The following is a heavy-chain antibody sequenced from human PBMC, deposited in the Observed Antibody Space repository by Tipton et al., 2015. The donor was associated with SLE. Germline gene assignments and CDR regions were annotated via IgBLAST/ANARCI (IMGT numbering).Heavy chain of an antibody. Sequence: SCAASGFTFSSYAISWVRQAPGQGLEWMGGIIPIFGTANYAQKFQGRVTITTDESTSTAYMELSSLRSEDTAVYYCARARDSSGSRFGYWGQGTLVTVSS. CDR3: ARARDSSGSRFGY. V-gene: IGHV1-69*05. CDR1: GFTFSSYA. J-gene: IGHJ4*02. CDR2: IIPIFGTA. D-gene: IGHD3-22*01.